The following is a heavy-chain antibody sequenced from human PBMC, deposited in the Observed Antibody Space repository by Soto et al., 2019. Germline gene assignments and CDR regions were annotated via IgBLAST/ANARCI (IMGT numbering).Heavy chain of an antibody. V-gene: IGHV5-51*01. CDR1: GYSFTSYW. J-gene: IGHJ6*02. D-gene: IGHD5-18*01. CDR2: IYPGDSDT. Sequence: PGESLKISCKGSGYSFTSYWIGWVRQMPGKGLEWMGIIYPGDSDTRYSPSFQGQVTISADKSISTAYLQWSSLKASGTAMYYCARLGDTALYYYYGMDVWGQGTTVTVSS. CDR3: ARLGDTALYYYYGMDV.